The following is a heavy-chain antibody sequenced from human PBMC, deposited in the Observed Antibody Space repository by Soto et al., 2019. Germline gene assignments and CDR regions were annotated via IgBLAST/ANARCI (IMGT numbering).Heavy chain of an antibody. J-gene: IGHJ2*01. Sequence: PGGSLRLSCAASGFTFSSYWMSWVHQAPGKGLEWVANIKQDGSEKYYVDSVKGRFTISRDNAKNSLYLQMNSLRAEDTAVYYCARKPYGDYTNWYFDLWGRGTLVTVSS. CDR3: ARKPYGDYTNWYFDL. D-gene: IGHD4-17*01. CDR1: GFTFSSYW. V-gene: IGHV3-7*01. CDR2: IKQDGSEK.